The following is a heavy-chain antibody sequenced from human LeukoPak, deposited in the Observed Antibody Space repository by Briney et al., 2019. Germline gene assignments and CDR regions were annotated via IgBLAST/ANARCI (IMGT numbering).Heavy chain of an antibody. CDR3: ARVSMNYYYYMGV. V-gene: IGHV3-21*06. CDR2: ISSGSNYI. D-gene: IGHD3-16*02. Sequence: GGSLRLSCAASGFTFSTYSMNWVRQAPGKGLEWVSSISSGSNYIYYTDSVKGRFTISRDNVKNSLFLQMNSLRAEDTAVYYCARVSMNYYYYMGVWGKGTTVTISS. CDR1: GFTFSTYS. J-gene: IGHJ6*03.